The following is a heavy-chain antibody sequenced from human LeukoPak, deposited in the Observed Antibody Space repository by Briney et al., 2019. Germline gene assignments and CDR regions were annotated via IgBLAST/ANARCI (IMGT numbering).Heavy chain of an antibody. CDR2: IYSTDKT. CDR3: AREIGYYFDNHSSRLRGRFDV. CDR1: GITVSTNY. V-gene: IGHV3-53*01. D-gene: IGHD3-22*01. Sequence: GGSLRLTCAASGITVSTNYMNWVRQAPGKGLEWVSVIYSTDKTNYADSVQGRFTISRDPPKNTVYLQMNSLRGEDTAVYYCAREIGYYFDNHSSRLRGRFDVWGTGTTVIVSS. J-gene: IGHJ6*04.